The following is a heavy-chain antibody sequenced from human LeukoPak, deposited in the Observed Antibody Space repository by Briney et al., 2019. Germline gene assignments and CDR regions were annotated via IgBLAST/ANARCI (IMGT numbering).Heavy chain of an antibody. Sequence: PGGSLRLSCAASGFTVSSNYMSWVRQAPGKGLEWVSVIYSGGSTYYADSVKGRFTISRDNSKNTVYLQMNSLRVEDTAVYYCASGGLAYCSGDCPDYWGQGTLVTVSS. CDR3: ASGGLAYCSGDCPDY. V-gene: IGHV3-66*01. CDR2: IYSGGST. CDR1: GFTVSSNY. D-gene: IGHD2-21*02. J-gene: IGHJ4*02.